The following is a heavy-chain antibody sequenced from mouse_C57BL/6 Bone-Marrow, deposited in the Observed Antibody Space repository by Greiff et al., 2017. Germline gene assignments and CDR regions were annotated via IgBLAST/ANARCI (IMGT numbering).Heavy chain of an antibody. CDR3: ARENAYYSNFRYFDV. CDR1: GYTFTSYW. V-gene: IGHV1-53*01. Sequence: QVQLQQPGTELVKPGASVKLSCKASGYTFTSYWMHWVKQRPGQGLEWIGNINPSNGGTNYNEKFKSKATLTVDKSSSTAYMQLSSLTSEDSAVYYCARENAYYSNFRYFDVWGTGTTVTVSS. J-gene: IGHJ1*03. CDR2: INPSNGGT. D-gene: IGHD2-5*01.